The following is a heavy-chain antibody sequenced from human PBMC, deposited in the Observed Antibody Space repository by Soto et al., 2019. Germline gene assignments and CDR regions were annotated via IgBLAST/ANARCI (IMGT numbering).Heavy chain of an antibody. CDR1: GYTFSDYY. J-gene: IGHJ4*02. D-gene: IGHD3-3*01. CDR2: IDTSSTKI. CDR3: ASHYDLWTGYLSPVDY. V-gene: IGHV3-11*01. Sequence: GGSLRLSCAASGYTFSDYYLSWIRQAPGKGLEWISYIDTSSTKIYYADNVRGRFTISRDNGKNSLFLEMNNLRVEDTAVYFCASHYDLWTGYLSPVDYWGRGTLVTVS.